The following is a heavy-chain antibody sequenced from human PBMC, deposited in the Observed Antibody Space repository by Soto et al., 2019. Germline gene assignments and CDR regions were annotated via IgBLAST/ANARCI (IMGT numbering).Heavy chain of an antibody. D-gene: IGHD3-3*01. CDR1: GFTFSSYA. CDR3: ARQYYDFWSGYPHGMDV. V-gene: IGHV3-30-3*01. Sequence: GGSLRLSCAASGFTFSSYAMHWVRQAPGKGLEWVAVISYDGSNKYYADSVKGRFTISRDNSKNTLYLQMNSLRAEDTAVYYCARQYYDFWSGYPHGMDVWGQGTTVTVSS. J-gene: IGHJ6*02. CDR2: ISYDGSNK.